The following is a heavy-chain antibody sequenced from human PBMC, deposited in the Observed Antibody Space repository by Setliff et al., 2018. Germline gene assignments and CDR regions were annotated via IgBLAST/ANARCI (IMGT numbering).Heavy chain of an antibody. CDR1: GFSFSNYA. V-gene: IGHV3-23*01. D-gene: IGHD1-26*01. Sequence: GGSLRLSCAASGFSFSNYAMSWVRQTPRKGLEWVSAISGSGDGDKTHYADSAKGRFTISRDNSKHTVYLQMDSLRAEDTALYYCAKDRVPDNIWDFDSWGPGTLVTVSS. CDR2: ISGSGDGDKT. J-gene: IGHJ5*01. CDR3: AKDRVPDNIWDFDS.